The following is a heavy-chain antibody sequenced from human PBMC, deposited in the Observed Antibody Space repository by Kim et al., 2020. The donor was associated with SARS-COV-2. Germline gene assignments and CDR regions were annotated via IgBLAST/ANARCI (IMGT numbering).Heavy chain of an antibody. D-gene: IGHD5-12*01. J-gene: IGHJ4*02. CDR3: ARRDGYNYGFDY. CDR1: GGSISSGSYY. Sequence: SETLSLTCTVSGGSISSGSYYWSWIRQPAGKGLEWIGRIYTSGSTNYNPSLKSRVTISVDTSKNQFSLKLSSVTAADTAVYYCARRDGYNYGFDYWGQGTLVTVSS. CDR2: IYTSGST. V-gene: IGHV4-61*02.